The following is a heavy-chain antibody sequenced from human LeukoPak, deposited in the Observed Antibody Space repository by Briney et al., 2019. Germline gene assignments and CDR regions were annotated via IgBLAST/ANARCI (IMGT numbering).Heavy chain of an antibody. CDR1: GYTFTGYY. V-gene: IGHV1-2*04. J-gene: IGHJ3*02. Sequence: GASVKVSCKASGYTFTGYYMHWVRQAPGQGLEWMGWINPNSGGTNYAQKFQGWVTMTRDTSISTAYMELSRLRSDDTAVYYCAREGYYGSGSYREDAFDIWGQGTMVTVSS. CDR2: INPNSGGT. D-gene: IGHD3-10*01. CDR3: AREGYYGSGSYREDAFDI.